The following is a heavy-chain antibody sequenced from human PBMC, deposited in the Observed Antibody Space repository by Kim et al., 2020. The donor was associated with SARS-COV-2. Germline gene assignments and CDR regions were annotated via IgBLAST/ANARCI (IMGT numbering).Heavy chain of an antibody. Sequence: ALGRGLEWGGAIYARGGMTTYEQHFQGRVTMISDPPARAVYLELRSLSFDETAIYYCARGTWLGQVIDHWGQGALVIVSS. D-gene: IGHD6-13*01. J-gene: IGHJ4*02. CDR3: ARGTWLGQVIDH. CDR2: IYARGGMT. V-gene: IGHV1-46*01.